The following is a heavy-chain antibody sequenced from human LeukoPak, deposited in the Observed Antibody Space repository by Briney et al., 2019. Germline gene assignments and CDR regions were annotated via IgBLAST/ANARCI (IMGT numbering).Heavy chain of an antibody. J-gene: IGHJ3*02. D-gene: IGHD2-2*01. CDR3: AKDRVVPAANAFDI. V-gene: IGHV3-21*01. CDR1: GFTFSSYS. CDR2: ISSSSSYI. Sequence: GGSLRLSCAASGFTFSSYSMNWVRQAPGKGLEWVSSISSSSSYIYYADSVKGRFTISRDNSKNTLYLQMNSLRAEDTAVYYCAKDRVVPAANAFDIWGQGTMVTVSS.